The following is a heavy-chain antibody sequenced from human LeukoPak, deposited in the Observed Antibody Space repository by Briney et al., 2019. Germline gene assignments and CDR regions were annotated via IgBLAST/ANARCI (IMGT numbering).Heavy chain of an antibody. CDR2: MSPNSGNT. CDR3: ARTPPDYGIDY. V-gene: IGHV1-8*01. J-gene: IGHJ4*02. D-gene: IGHD4-17*01. CDR1: GYTFISYD. Sequence: GASVKVSCKASGYTFISYDINWVRQATGQGLEWMGWMSPNSGNTGYAQKFQGRITMTKSTSISIAYTELSDLESEDTAVYYCARTPPDYGIDYWGQGTLVTVSS.